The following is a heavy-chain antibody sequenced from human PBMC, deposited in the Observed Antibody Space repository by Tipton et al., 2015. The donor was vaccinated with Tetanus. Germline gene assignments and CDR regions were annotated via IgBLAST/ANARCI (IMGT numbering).Heavy chain of an antibody. CDR1: GDSISGSPYF. D-gene: IGHD6-6*01. CDR2: IYYSGST. Sequence: GLVKPSETLSLTCTVSGDSISGSPYFWNWIRQHPQKGLQWIGYIYYSGSTFYNPSFESRVTISVDTSKNQFSLKLTSVTAADTAVYYCARDQGGGRVVRLNWFDPWGQGIQVTVSS. CDR3: ARDQGGGRVVRLNWFDP. J-gene: IGHJ5*02. V-gene: IGHV4-31*03.